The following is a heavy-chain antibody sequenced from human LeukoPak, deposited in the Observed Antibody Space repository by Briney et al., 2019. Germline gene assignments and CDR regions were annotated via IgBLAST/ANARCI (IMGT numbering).Heavy chain of an antibody. D-gene: IGHD5-12*01. CDR1: GYTFTSYD. J-gene: IGHJ5*02. CDR3: ARRGGYSGYDSRLNWFDP. Sequence: ASVKVSCKASGYTFTSYDINWVRQATGQGLEWMGWMNPNSGNTGYAQKFQGRVTITRNTSISTAYMEPSSLRSEDTAVYYCARRGGYSGYDSRLNWFDPWGQGTLVTVSS. V-gene: IGHV1-8*03. CDR2: MNPNSGNT.